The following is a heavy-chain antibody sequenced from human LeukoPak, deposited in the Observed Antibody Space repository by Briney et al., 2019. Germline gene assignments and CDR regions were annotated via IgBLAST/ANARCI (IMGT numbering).Heavy chain of an antibody. CDR3: ASGPRGSGLVY. CDR1: GFTFSSYW. J-gene: IGHJ4*02. CDR2: IKQDGSEK. V-gene: IGHV3-7*01. D-gene: IGHD3-10*01. Sequence: GGSLRLSCAASGFTFSSYWMSWVRQAPGKGLEWVANIKQDGSEKYYVDSVKGRFAISRDNAKNSLYLQMNSLRAEDTAVYYCASGPRGSGLVYWGQGTLVTVSS.